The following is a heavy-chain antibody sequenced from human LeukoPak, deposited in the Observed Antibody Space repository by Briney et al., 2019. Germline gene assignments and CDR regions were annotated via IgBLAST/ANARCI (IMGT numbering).Heavy chain of an antibody. D-gene: IGHD3-10*01. CDR1: GYSFTAFY. Sequence: WASVKVSCKTSGYSFTAFYIHWVRQAPGQGLEWMGWIHPRRGVTNYAQKFQGRVTMTRDTSISTAYLDLSSLRSDDTAVYYCARDGDYGTGSYYRGCIDSWGQGTPVTVSP. J-gene: IGHJ4*02. V-gene: IGHV1-2*02. CDR3: ARDGDYGTGSYYRGCIDS. CDR2: IHPRRGVT.